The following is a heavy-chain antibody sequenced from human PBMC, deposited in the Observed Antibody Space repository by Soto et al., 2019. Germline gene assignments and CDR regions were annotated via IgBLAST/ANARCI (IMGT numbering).Heavy chain of an antibody. J-gene: IGHJ6*02. CDR3: ARRRGGGSIADYYGMDV. CDR1: GGSISSSSYY. CDR2: IYYSGST. Sequence: PSETLSLTCTVSGGSISSSSYYWGWIRQPPGKGLEWIGSIYYSGSTYYNPSLKSRVTISVDTSKNQFSLKLSSVTAADTAVYYCARRRGGGSIADYYGMDVWGQGTTVTVSS. V-gene: IGHV4-39*01. D-gene: IGHD6-6*01.